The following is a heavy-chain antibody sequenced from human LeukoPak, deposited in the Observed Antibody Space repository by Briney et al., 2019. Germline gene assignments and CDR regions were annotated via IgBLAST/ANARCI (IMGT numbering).Heavy chain of an antibody. CDR2: IRSKSYGGTT. Sequence: PGGSLRLSCTASGFTFVDYAMAWVRQAPGKGLEWVGFIRSKSYGGTTEYAASVKGRFTISRDDSKSIAYLQMNSLKTEDTAVYYCSRGPYCSSGSCYPDPDAFDIWGQGTVVTFSS. CDR1: GFTFVDYA. D-gene: IGHD2-15*01. J-gene: IGHJ3*02. CDR3: SRGPYCSSGSCYPDPDAFDI. V-gene: IGHV3-49*04.